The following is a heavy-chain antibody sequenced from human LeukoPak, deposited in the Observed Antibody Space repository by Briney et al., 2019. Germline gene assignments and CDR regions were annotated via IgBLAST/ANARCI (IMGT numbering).Heavy chain of an antibody. CDR2: IYWYDGK. Sequence: QTLTLTCTFSGFSLSTRGVGVGWIRQPPRKALEWLALIYWYDGKRYSPSLKSRLTITKDTSKNQVVLTMTNMNPVATATYYCAPTIRGYCSSTRCYTGNWFDPWGQGTLVTVSS. J-gene: IGHJ5*02. CDR3: APTIRGYCSSTRCYTGNWFDP. CDR1: GFSLSTRGVG. V-gene: IGHV2-5*01. D-gene: IGHD2-2*02.